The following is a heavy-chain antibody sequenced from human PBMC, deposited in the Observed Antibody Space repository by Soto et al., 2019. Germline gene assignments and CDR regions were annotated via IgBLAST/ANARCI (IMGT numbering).Heavy chain of an antibody. CDR3: ARLGTPYYSSSWGNWFDP. V-gene: IGHV1-69*01. CDR2: IIPIFGTA. CDR1: GGTFSSYA. D-gene: IGHD6-13*01. Sequence: QVQLVQSGAEVKKPGSSVKVSCKASGGTFSSYAISWVRQAPGQGLEWMGGIIPIFGTANYAQKFQGRVTITADECTSTAYMELSSLRSEDTAVYYCARLGTPYYSSSWGNWFDPWGQGTRVTVSS. J-gene: IGHJ5*02.